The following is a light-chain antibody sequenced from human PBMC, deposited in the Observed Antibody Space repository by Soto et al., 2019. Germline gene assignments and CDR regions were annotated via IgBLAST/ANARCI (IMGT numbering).Light chain of an antibody. V-gene: IGKV3-20*01. CDR3: HQYGSSPRT. J-gene: IGKJ1*01. CDR2: GAS. Sequence: DIVLTQSPATLSLSPGEVATLSCRASEGLTNCYLAWYQQQPGQAPILLIYGASRRATGIPERFSGSGSGTEFTLTVGRLEPEDFAVYYCHQYGSSPRTFGQGTKVEIK. CDR1: EGLTNCY.